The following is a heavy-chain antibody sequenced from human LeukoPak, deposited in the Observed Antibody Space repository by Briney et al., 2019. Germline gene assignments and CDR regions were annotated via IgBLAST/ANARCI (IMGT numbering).Heavy chain of an antibody. CDR2: ISAYNGNT. Sequence: ASVKVSCKASGYTFTSYGISWVRQAPGQGLEWMGWISAYNGNTNYAQKLQGRVTMTTDTSTSTAYMELRSLRSDDTAVYYCARLWANYYDSSGYFDYWGQGTLVTVSS. CDR1: GYTFTSYG. J-gene: IGHJ4*02. D-gene: IGHD3-22*01. CDR3: ARLWANYYDSSGYFDY. V-gene: IGHV1-18*01.